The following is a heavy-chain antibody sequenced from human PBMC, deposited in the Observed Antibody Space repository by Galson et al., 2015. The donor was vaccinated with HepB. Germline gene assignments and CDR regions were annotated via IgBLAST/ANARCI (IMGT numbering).Heavy chain of an antibody. Sequence: SVKVSCKASGYTFTSYYMHWVRQAPGQGLEWMGIINPSGGSTSYAQKFQGRVTMTRDTSTSTVYMELSSLRSEDTAVYYCARDMETGRYGGNNPLGYWGQGTLVTVSS. CDR1: GYTFTSYY. CDR3: ARDMETGRYGGNNPLGY. J-gene: IGHJ4*02. V-gene: IGHV1-46*01. D-gene: IGHD4-23*01. CDR2: INPSGGST.